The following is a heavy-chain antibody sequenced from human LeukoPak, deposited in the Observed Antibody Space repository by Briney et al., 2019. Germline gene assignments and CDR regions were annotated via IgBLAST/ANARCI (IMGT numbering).Heavy chain of an antibody. CDR3: ARGPPESSSSDY. CDR2: IKQDGSER. J-gene: IGHJ4*02. V-gene: IGHV3-7*03. D-gene: IGHD6-13*01. Sequence: GGSLRLSCAASGFTFTTYWMSWVRQAPGRGLEWVANIKQDGSERYYVDSVKGRFTISRDNAKNSLYLQMNSLRAEDTAVYYCARGPPESSSSDYWGQGTLVTVSS. CDR1: GFTFTTYW.